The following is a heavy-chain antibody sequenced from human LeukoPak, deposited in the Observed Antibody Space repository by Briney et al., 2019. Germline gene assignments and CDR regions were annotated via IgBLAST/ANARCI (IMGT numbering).Heavy chain of an antibody. CDR2: IYHSGST. D-gene: IGHD3-22*01. CDR3: ARDRSLDDSSGYWWDAFDI. Sequence: PSETLSLTCAVYGGSFSGYYWSWIRQPPGKGLEWIGSIYHSGSTYYNPSLKSRVTISVDTSKNQFSLKLSSVTAADTAVYYCARDRSLDDSSGYWWDAFDIWGQGTMVTVSS. CDR1: GGSFSGYY. V-gene: IGHV4-34*01. J-gene: IGHJ3*02.